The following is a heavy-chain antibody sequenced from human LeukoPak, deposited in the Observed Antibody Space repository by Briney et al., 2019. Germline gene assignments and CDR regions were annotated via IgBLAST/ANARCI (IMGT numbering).Heavy chain of an antibody. J-gene: IGHJ5*02. CDR1: GGSISSSSYY. CDR3: ARDQPPRGPNWFDP. Sequence: SETLSLTCTVSGGSISSSSYYWGWIRQPPGKGLEWIGSIYYSGSTYYNPSLKSRVTISVDTSKNQFSLKLSSVTAADTAVYYCARDQPPRGPNWFDPWGQGTLDTVSS. CDR2: IYYSGST. D-gene: IGHD3/OR15-3a*01. V-gene: IGHV4-39*07.